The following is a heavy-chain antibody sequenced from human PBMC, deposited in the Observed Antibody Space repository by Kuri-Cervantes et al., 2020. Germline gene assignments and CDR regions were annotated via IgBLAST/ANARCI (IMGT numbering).Heavy chain of an antibody. CDR1: GYSFTSDYH. CDR2: IHHSGIT. CDR3: ARTTTMVRAAFDP. J-gene: IGHJ5*02. Sequence: SETLSLTCTVSGYSFTSDYHWGWIRQPPGKGLEWIGTIHHSGITYYNPSLKSRVTISIDTSKNQFSLKLSSVTAADTAVYYCARTTTMVRAAFDPWGQGTLVTVSS. D-gene: IGHD3-10*01. V-gene: IGHV4-38-2*02.